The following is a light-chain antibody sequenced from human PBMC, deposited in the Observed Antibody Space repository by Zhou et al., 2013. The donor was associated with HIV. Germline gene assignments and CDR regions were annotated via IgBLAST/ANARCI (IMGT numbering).Light chain of an antibody. CDR1: QSISSY. V-gene: IGKV1-39*01. Sequence: DIQMTQSPSSLSASVGDRVTITCRASQSISSYLNWYQQKPGKAPKLLIYAASSLQSGVPSRFSGSGSGTDFTLTISSLQPEDFATYYCQQSYSRMYTFGPGDRSWRSN. CDR3: QQSYSRMYT. J-gene: IGKJ2*01. CDR2: AAS.